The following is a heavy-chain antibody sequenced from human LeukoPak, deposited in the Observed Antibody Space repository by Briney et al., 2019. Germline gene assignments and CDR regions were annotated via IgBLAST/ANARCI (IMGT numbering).Heavy chain of an antibody. J-gene: IGHJ4*02. D-gene: IGHD2-2*02. Sequence: ASVKVSCKASGYTFTGYYMHWVRQAPGQGLEWMGWINPNSGGTNYAQKFQGRVTITADESTSTAYMELSSLRSEDTAVYYCARAWRYCSSTSCYTLDYWGQGTLVTVSS. CDR1: GYTFTGYY. V-gene: IGHV1-2*02. CDR2: INPNSGGT. CDR3: ARAWRYCSSTSCYTLDY.